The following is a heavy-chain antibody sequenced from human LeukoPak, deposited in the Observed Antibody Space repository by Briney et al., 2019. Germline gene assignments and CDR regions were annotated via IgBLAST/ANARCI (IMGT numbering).Heavy chain of an antibody. CDR2: IYTSGST. J-gene: IGHJ6*02. D-gene: IGHD3-22*01. CDR3: ARDRAYYDSSGYSVPPPPDYGMDV. CDR1: GGSISSYY. V-gene: IGHV4-4*07. Sequence: PSETLSLTCTVSGGSISSYYWSWIRQPAGKGLEWIGRIYTSGSTNYNPSLKSRVTMSVDTSKNQFSLKLSSVTAADTAVYYCARDRAYYDSSGYSVPPPPDYGMDVWGQGTTVTVSS.